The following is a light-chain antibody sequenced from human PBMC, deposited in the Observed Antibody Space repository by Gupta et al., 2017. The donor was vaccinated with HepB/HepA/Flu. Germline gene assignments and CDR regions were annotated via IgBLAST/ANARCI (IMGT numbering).Light chain of an antibody. CDR1: QSVRSNY. V-gene: IGKV3-20*01. Sequence: EIVLTQSPGTLSLSPGERATLSCRASQSVRSNYLAWYQQKPGQAPRLLIYGASSRATGVPDRFSGSGSGTDFTLTISRLEPEDFAVYYCQQYGTSPHTFGQGTKVEIK. J-gene: IGKJ1*01. CDR3: QQYGTSPHT. CDR2: GAS.